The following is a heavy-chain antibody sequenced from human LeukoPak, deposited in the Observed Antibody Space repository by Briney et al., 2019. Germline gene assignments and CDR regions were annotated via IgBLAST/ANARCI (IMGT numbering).Heavy chain of an antibody. CDR2: IIPIFGTA. V-gene: IGHV1-69*06. CDR3: ARDSKWELPDAFDI. J-gene: IGHJ3*02. CDR1: GGTFSSYA. Sequence: ASVKVSCKASGGTFSSYAISWVRQAPGQGLEWMGGIIPIFGTANYAQKFQGRVTITADKSTSTAYMELSSLRSEDTAVYYCARDSKWELPDAFDIWGQGTMVTVSS. D-gene: IGHD1-26*01.